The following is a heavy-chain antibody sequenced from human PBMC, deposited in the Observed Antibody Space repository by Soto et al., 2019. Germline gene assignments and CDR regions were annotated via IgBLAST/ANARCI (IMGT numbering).Heavy chain of an antibody. Sequence: QLQLQESGSGLVKPSQTLSLTCAVSGGSISSGGYSWSWIRQPPGKGLEWIGYIYHSGSTYYNPSLKSRVTISVGRSKTQFYLQRRSVTAADTAVYYCARERHIAEAGIYYYYGMDVWGQGTTVTVSS. CDR2: IYHSGST. J-gene: IGHJ6*02. CDR1: GGSISSGGYS. D-gene: IGHD6-13*01. CDR3: ARERHIAEAGIYYYYGMDV. V-gene: IGHV4-30-2*01.